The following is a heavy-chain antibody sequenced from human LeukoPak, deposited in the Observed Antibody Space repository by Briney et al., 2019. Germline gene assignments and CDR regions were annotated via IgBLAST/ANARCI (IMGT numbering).Heavy chain of an antibody. CDR2: ISSSGSTI. V-gene: IGHV3-11*01. CDR1: GFTFRDYY. Sequence: GGSLRLSCAVCGFTFRDYYMSWIRQAPGKALEWVSYISSSGSTIYYADSVKGRFTISRDNAKNSLYLQMNSLRAEDTAVYYCASWSWYYDFWSGYLDYWGQGTLVTVSS. CDR3: ASWSWYYDFWSGYLDY. J-gene: IGHJ4*02. D-gene: IGHD3-3*01.